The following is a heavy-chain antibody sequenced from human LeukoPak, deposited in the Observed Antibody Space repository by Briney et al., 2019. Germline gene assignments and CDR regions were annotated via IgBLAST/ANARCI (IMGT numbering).Heavy chain of an antibody. CDR1: GGSISSYY. J-gene: IGHJ5*02. V-gene: IGHV4-59*12. Sequence: PSETLSLTCTVSGGSISSYYWSWIRQPPGKGLEWIGYIYYSGSTNYNPSLKSRVTISVDRSENQFSLKLSSVTAADTAVYYCARLRANWFDPWGQGTLVTVSS. CDR2: IYYSGST. CDR3: ARLRANWFDP. D-gene: IGHD3-16*01.